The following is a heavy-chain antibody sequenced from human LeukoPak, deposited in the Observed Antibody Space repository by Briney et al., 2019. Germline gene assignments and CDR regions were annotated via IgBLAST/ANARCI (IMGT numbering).Heavy chain of an antibody. CDR1: GFTFSSYA. Sequence: PGGSLRLSCAASGFTFSSYAIHWVRQTPGKGLEWVAVISYDGSNKYYADSVKGRFTISRDNSKNTLYLQMNSLRSDDTAVYYCARLGIAAAANDCWGQGTLVTVSS. V-gene: IGHV3-30-3*01. CDR2: ISYDGSNK. J-gene: IGHJ4*02. CDR3: ARLGIAAAANDC. D-gene: IGHD6-13*01.